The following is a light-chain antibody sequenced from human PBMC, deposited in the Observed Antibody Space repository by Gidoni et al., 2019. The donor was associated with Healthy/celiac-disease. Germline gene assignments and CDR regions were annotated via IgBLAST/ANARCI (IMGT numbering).Light chain of an antibody. CDR2: GAS. CDR1: QSVSST. J-gene: IGKJ1*01. V-gene: IGKV3-15*01. Sequence: SVSQGERATLSCRASQSVSSTLAWYQQKPGQAPRLLIYGASTRATGIPARFSGSGSGTEFTLTISSLQSEDFAVYYCQQYNNWPQTFGQGTKVEIK. CDR3: QQYNNWPQT.